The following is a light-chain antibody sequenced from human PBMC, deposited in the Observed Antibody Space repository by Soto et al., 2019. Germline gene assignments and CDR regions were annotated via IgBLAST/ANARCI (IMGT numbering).Light chain of an antibody. CDR3: SSYTSSSTPV. Sequence: QSALTQPASVSGSPGQSITISCTGTNSVVGGYNYVSWYQQHPGKAPKLMIYDVSNRPSGVSNRFSGSKSGNTASLTISGLQAEDEADYYCSSYTSSSTPVFGGGTKLTVL. J-gene: IGLJ2*01. CDR1: NSVVGGYNY. CDR2: DVS. V-gene: IGLV2-14*01.